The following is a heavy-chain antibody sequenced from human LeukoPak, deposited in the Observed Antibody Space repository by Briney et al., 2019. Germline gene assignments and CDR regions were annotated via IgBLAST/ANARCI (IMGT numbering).Heavy chain of an antibody. Sequence: GGSLRLSCAASGFTFSSYSMNWVRQAPGKGLEWVSSISSSSSYIYYADSVKGRFTISRDNAKNSLYLQMNSLRAEDTAVYYCARHLLSGDFWGIDYWGQGTLVTVSS. CDR3: ARHLLSGDFWGIDY. CDR1: GFTFSSYS. J-gene: IGHJ4*02. V-gene: IGHV3-21*01. CDR2: ISSSSSYI. D-gene: IGHD3-16*01.